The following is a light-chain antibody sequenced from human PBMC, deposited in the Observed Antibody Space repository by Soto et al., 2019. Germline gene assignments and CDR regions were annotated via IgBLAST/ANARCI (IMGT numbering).Light chain of an antibody. V-gene: IGKV3-11*01. J-gene: IGKJ4*01. Sequence: DIVLPQSPATLSLSPGERATLSCRASQSVDKYLVWYQQKPGQAPRLLIYGASSRATGIPDRFSGSGSGTDFTLTISRLEPEDFAVYYCQHRSNWPLTFGGGTKVDIK. CDR2: GAS. CDR3: QHRSNWPLT. CDR1: QSVDKY.